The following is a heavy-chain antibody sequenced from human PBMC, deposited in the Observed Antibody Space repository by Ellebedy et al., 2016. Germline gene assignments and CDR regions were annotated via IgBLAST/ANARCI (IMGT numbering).Heavy chain of an antibody. CDR1: GFTFSTSW. CDR2: IGGDSSSK. V-gene: IGHV3-48*02. CDR3: ARDGSSGSFDY. Sequence: GGSLRLSXVASGFTFSTSWMHWVRLAPGKGLEWVSFIGGDSSSKQYADSVKGRFTISRDNAKNSLYLQMNSLRDEDTAFYYCARDGSSGSFDYWGQGTLVTVSS. J-gene: IGHJ4*02. D-gene: IGHD7-27*01.